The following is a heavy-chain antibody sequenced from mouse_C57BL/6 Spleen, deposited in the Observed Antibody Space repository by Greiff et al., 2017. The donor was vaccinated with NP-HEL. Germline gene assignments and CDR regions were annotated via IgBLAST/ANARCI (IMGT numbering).Heavy chain of an antibody. CDR2: ISYDGSN. CDR3: EKEEYYGSSSY. Sequence: EVKLMESGPGLVKPSQSLSLTCSVTGYSITSGYYWNWIRQFPGNKLEWMGYISYDGSNNYNPSLKNRISITRDTSKNQFFLKLNSVTTEDTATYNVEKEEYYGSSSYWGQGTTLTVSS. CDR1: GYSITSGYY. V-gene: IGHV3-6*01. D-gene: IGHD1-1*01. J-gene: IGHJ2*01.